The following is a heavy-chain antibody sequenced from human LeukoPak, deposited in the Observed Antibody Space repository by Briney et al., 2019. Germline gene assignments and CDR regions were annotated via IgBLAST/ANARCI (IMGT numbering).Heavy chain of an antibody. CDR2: IRSKANSYAT. D-gene: IGHD3-10*01. CDR3: TSDAYGSGRPNDY. Sequence: GGSLRLXCAASGFTFSGSAMHWVRQASGKVLEWVGRIRSKANSYATAYAASVKGRFTISRDDSKNTAYLQMNSLKTEDTAVYYCTSDAYGSGRPNDYWGQGTLVTVSS. J-gene: IGHJ4*02. CDR1: GFTFSGSA. V-gene: IGHV3-73*01.